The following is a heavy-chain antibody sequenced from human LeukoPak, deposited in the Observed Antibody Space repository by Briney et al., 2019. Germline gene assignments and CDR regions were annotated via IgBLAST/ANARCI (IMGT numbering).Heavy chain of an antibody. CDR1: GFTFSSYA. CDR3: AKHYYDSSGYYSTLPLGC. V-gene: IGHV3-23*01. J-gene: IGHJ4*02. CDR2: ISGSGGST. D-gene: IGHD3-22*01. Sequence: GGSLRLSCAASGFTFSSYAMSWVRQAPGKGLEWVSAISGSGGSTYYADSVKGRFTISRDNSKNTLYLQMNSLRAEDTAVYYCAKHYYDSSGYYSTLPLGCWGQGTLVTVSS.